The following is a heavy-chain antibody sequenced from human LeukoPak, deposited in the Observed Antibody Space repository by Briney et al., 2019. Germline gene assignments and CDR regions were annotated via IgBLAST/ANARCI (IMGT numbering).Heavy chain of an antibody. V-gene: IGHV1-69*06. CDR2: IIPIFGTA. Sequence: SVKVSCKASGGTFSSYAISWARQAPGQGLEWMGGIIPIFGTANYAQKFQGRVTITADKSTSTAYMELSSLRSEDTAVYYCARALRYSSGWYGDWYFDLWGRGTLVTVSS. CDR3: ARALRYSSGWYGDWYFDL. D-gene: IGHD6-19*01. CDR1: GGTFSSYA. J-gene: IGHJ2*01.